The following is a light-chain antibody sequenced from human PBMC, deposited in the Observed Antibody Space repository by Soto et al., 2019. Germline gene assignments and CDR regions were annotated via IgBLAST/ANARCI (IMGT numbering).Light chain of an antibody. CDR3: QQYGSSPGT. Sequence: EIVLTQSPDTLSLTPGERATLSCRASQSVSSSYFAWYQQKPGQAPRLLIYGASSRATGIPARFSGSGSGTDFTLTISRLEPEDFAVYYCQQYGSSPGTFGQGTKVEIK. J-gene: IGKJ1*01. CDR2: GAS. CDR1: QSVSSSY. V-gene: IGKV3-20*01.